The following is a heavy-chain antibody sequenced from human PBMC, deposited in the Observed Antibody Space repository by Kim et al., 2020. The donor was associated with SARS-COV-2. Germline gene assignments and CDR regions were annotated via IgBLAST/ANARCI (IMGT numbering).Heavy chain of an antibody. CDR1: GFTFSSYW. Sequence: GGSLRLSCAASGFTFSSYWMTWVRQAPGKGLEWVANIKEDGSEAYYADSVKGRFTISRDNAKNSLYLQMNNLRAEATAVYYCAKMSENIVAAGFLDYWGRATLLAVSS. CDR3: AKMSENIVAAGFLDY. CDR2: IKEDGSEA. V-gene: IGHV3-7*03. J-gene: IGHJ4*02. D-gene: IGHD6-13*01.